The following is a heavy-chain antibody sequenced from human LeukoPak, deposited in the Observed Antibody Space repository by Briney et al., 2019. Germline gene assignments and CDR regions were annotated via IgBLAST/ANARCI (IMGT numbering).Heavy chain of an antibody. V-gene: IGHV3-23*01. J-gene: IGHJ4*02. D-gene: IGHD6-19*01. Sequence: GGSLRLSCAASGFTFSSYAMSWVRQAPGKELEWVSSVNDGGDNTYYADYLRGRFTVSRDNSRNTLWLQMNSLRAEDTAIYYCAKARGTTGWLPYFDYWGQGALVTVSS. CDR2: VNDGGDNT. CDR3: AKARGTTGWLPYFDY. CDR1: GFTFSSYA.